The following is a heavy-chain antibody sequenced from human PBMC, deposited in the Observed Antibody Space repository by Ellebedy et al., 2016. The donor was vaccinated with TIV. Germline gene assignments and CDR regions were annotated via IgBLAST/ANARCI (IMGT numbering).Heavy chain of an antibody. Sequence: SLKISXAASGFTFDDYAMHWVRQAPGKGLEWVSGISWNSGSRGYADSVKGRFTISRDNAKNSLYLQTNSLRAEDTALYYCAKDTGSGKGYYYGMDVWGQGTTVTVSS. CDR2: ISWNSGSR. CDR3: AKDTGSGKGYYYGMDV. CDR1: GFTFDDYA. J-gene: IGHJ6*02. D-gene: IGHD3-10*01. V-gene: IGHV3-9*01.